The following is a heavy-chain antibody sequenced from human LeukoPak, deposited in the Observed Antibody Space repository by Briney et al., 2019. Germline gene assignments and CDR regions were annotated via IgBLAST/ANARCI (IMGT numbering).Heavy chain of an antibody. CDR1: GYTLTELS. CDR3: ATDCSSTSCYLFDY. CDR2: FDPEDGET. Sequence: ASVTVSCKVSGYTLTELSMHWVRQAPGKGLEWMGGFDPEDGETIYAQKFQGRVTMTEDTSTDTAYMELSSLRSEDTAVYYCATDCSSTSCYLFDYWGQGTLVTVSS. D-gene: IGHD2-2*01. J-gene: IGHJ4*02. V-gene: IGHV1-24*01.